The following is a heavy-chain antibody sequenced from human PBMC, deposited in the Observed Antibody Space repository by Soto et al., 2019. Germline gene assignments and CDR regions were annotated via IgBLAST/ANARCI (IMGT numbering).Heavy chain of an antibody. D-gene: IGHD3-3*01. V-gene: IGHV4-31*03. CDR2: IYYTGTI. CDR3: AIEESGKRGGFVLAL. CDR1: GGAISCDGYY. J-gene: IGHJ3*01. Sequence: SETLSLTCIVSGGAISCDGYYWTWIRLHPGEGLEWIGYIYYTGTIHDNPSLRSRVTLSVDTSKNQFSLRLTSVTAADTAVYFCAIEESGKRGGFVLALCGQGTMVPVAS.